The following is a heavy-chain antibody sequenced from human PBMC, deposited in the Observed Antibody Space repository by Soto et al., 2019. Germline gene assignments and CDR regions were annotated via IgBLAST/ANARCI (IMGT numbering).Heavy chain of an antibody. D-gene: IGHD3-9*01. CDR2: IYSGGST. CDR1: GFTVSSNY. V-gene: IGHV3-66*01. Sequence: GGSLRLSCAASGFTVSSNYMSWVRQAPGKGLEWVSVIYSGGSTHYADSVKGRFAISRDNSKNTLYLQMNSLRAEDTAVYYCARTPMFSYYDILTGYYRIDYWGQGTLVTVSS. CDR3: ARTPMFSYYDILTGYYRIDY. J-gene: IGHJ4*02.